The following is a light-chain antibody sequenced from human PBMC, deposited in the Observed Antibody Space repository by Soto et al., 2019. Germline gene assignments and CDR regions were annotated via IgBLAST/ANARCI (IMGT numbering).Light chain of an antibody. V-gene: IGLV2-8*01. CDR3: SSYAGSSNV. CDR2: EVN. CDR1: ISDFVVYNY. J-gene: IGLJ1*01. Sequence: QSVLTQPASVSGSPGQSITISCTGTISDFVVYNYVSWYQQHPGKAPKLMIYEVNKRPSGVPDRFSGSRSGNTASLTVSGLQAEDEADYYCSSYAGSSNVFGTGTKVTVL.